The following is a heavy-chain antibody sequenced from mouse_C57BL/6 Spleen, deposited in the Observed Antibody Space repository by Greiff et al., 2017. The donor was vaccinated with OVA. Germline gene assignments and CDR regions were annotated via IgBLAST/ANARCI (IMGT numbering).Heavy chain of an antibody. J-gene: IGHJ1*03. Sequence: EVMLVESGPGLAKPSQTLSLTCSVTGYSITSDYWNWIRKFPGNKLEYMGYISYSGSTYYNPSLKSRISITRDTSKNQYYLQLNSVTTEDTATYYCARLPFTTVVEGPWWYFDVWGTGTTVTVSS. CDR2: ISYSGST. D-gene: IGHD1-1*01. CDR3: ARLPFTTVVEGPWWYFDV. V-gene: IGHV3-8*01. CDR1: GYSITSDY.